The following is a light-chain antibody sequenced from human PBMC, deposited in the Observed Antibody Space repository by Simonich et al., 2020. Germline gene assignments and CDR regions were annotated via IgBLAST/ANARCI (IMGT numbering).Light chain of an antibody. V-gene: IGKV2D-29*02. CDR2: EVS. CDR1: QSLLHSDGKTC. Sequence: DLVMTQTPLSLSVTPGQPASISCTSSQSLLHSDGKTCLYWYLQKPGQSPPLLIYEVSKRFSGVPDRVSGSGSGTDFTLKISRVEAEDVGVYYCMQSIQLPWTFGQGTKVEIK. CDR3: MQSIQLPWT. J-gene: IGKJ1*01.